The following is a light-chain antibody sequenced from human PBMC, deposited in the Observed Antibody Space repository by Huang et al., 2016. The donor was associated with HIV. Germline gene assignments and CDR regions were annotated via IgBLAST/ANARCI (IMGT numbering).Light chain of an antibody. V-gene: IGKV1-5*03. CDR3: QQYDGNSRT. CDR1: QSIRNW. Sequence: DIQMTQSPSTLSASIGDRVTITCRASQSIRNWFAWYQQKPGKAPKLLIYKASSLESGVPSRFSGRGSGTEFTLTITSLQPDDFATYYCQQYDGNSRTFGQGTKVEI. CDR2: KAS. J-gene: IGKJ1*01.